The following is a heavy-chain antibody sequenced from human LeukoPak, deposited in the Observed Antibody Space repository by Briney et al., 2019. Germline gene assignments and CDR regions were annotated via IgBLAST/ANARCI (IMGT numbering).Heavy chain of an antibody. CDR1: GFTFSNYA. J-gene: IGHJ4*02. CDR3: AKTSGSYFAGFDF. V-gene: IGHV3-23*01. Sequence: PGGSLRLSCTASGFTFSNYAMTWVRQASGKGLEWVSGISGNGGSTYHADSAKGRFTISRDYSKNSLHLQKNNLRAEDTAVYYCAKTSGSYFAGFDFWGQGTLVTVSS. CDR2: ISGNGGST. D-gene: IGHD3-22*01.